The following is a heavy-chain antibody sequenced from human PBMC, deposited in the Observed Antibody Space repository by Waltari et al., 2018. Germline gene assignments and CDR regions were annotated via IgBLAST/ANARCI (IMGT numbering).Heavy chain of an antibody. J-gene: IGHJ4*02. D-gene: IGHD3-3*01. V-gene: IGHV1-2*06. CDR2: INENNGDT. CDR3: AKGGPAIFGVLNTKRFDC. Sequence: QVQLVQSGAEVKKPGASVKVSCKASGYTFTDYYVHWVRQAPGQGLEWMGRINENNGDTDYAQKFQGRVTRTRDTSLDTADMELSRLRSDDTAEYYCAKGGPAIFGVLNTKRFDCWGQGTPVTVSS. CDR1: GYTFTDYY.